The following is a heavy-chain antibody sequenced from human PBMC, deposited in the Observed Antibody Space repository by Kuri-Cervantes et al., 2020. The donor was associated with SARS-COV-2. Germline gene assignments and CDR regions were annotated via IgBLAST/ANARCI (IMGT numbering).Heavy chain of an antibody. CDR3: ARDLRLGNSLDY. J-gene: IGHJ4*02. V-gene: IGHV3-11*04. D-gene: IGHD6-19*01. CDR2: IGPSGTTK. Sequence: GESLKISCTASGFIFSDYYMTWIRQAPGKGLEWVSNIGPSGTTKYYADSVKGRFTISRDNAKNSLYLQMSSLRAEDTAVYYCARDLRLGNSLDYWGQGTLDTVSS. CDR1: GFIFSDYY.